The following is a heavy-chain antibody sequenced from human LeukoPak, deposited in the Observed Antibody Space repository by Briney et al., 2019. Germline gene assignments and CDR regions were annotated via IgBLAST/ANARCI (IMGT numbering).Heavy chain of an antibody. CDR3: ARHKHYHYFDY. CDR2: IYHSGST. Sequence: SETLSLTCTVSGGSITSSSYYWGWIRQPPGKGLEWIGSIYHSGSTYYNPSLESRVTISVDMPKNHFSLKLSSVTAADTAVYYCARHKHYHYFDYWGQGTLVIVSS. CDR1: GGSITSSSYY. D-gene: IGHD3-3*02. J-gene: IGHJ4*02. V-gene: IGHV4-39*01.